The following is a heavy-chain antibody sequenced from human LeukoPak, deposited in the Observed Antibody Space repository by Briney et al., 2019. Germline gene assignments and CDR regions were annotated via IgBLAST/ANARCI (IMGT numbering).Heavy chain of an antibody. CDR1: GFTFSSYG. V-gene: IGHV3-33*01. Sequence: GRSLRLSCAASGFTFSSYGMHWVRQAPGKGLEWVAVIWYDGSNKYYADSVKGRFTISRDDSKNTLYLQMNSLRAEDTAVYYCAGGSSGYFPVDYWGQGTQVTVSS. CDR2: IWYDGSNK. CDR3: AGGSSGYFPVDY. D-gene: IGHD3-22*01. J-gene: IGHJ4*02.